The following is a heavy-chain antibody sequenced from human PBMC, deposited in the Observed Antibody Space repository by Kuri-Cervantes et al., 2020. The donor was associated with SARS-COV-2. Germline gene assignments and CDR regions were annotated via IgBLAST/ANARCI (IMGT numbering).Heavy chain of an antibody. CDR2: IIPMFGTA. V-gene: IGHV1-69*13. CDR3: AREVGSGSYDY. CDR1: GDSFSSYS. D-gene: IGHD1-26*01. Sequence: VKVSCKASGDSFSSYSFNWVRQAPGQGLEWMGGIIPMFGTADYAQKFQGRVTVTADESTSTVYMELTSLRSDDTAVYYCAREVGSGSYDYWGQGTLVTVSS. J-gene: IGHJ4*02.